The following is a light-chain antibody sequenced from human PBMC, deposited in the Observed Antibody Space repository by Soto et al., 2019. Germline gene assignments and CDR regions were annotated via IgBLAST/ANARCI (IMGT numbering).Light chain of an antibody. Sequence: DIQMTQSPSTLSASVGDTVTITCRASESIDNWLAWYQQKPGKAPKLLIFAASTLVRGVPSRFSGRGSGTEFTLTISSLQADDYATYYCQQANSFPLTFGGGTKVEIK. J-gene: IGKJ4*01. CDR2: AAS. V-gene: IGKV1-5*01. CDR1: ESIDNW. CDR3: QQANSFPLT.